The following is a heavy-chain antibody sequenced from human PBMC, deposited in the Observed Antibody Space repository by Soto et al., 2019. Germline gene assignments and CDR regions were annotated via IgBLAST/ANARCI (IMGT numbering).Heavy chain of an antibody. J-gene: IGHJ4*02. CDR2: IIPIFGTA. D-gene: IGHD3-9*01. Sequence: QVQLVQSGAEVKKPGSSVKVSCKASGGTFSSYAISWVRQAPGQGLEWMGGIIPIFGTANYAQKFQGRVTITADESTSTAYMELRSLRAEDTAVYYCASHYGILTGYYTPLGYWGQGTLVTVSS. CDR3: ASHYGILTGYYTPLGY. CDR1: GGTFSSYA. V-gene: IGHV1-69*01.